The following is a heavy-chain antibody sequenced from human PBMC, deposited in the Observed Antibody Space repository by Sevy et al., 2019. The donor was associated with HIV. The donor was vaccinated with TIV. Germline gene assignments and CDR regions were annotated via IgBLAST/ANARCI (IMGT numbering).Heavy chain of an antibody. D-gene: IGHD3-22*01. CDR3: AREAYYYDSREENWFDP. Sequence: GESLKISCKVSGFTFSTYAFYWVRQAPGKGLEWVPSISRSSTGYYADSVSGRFTIPRANVKNSLFLEMNSLRDEDTAVYYCAREAYYYDSREENWFDPWGQGTLVTVSS. CDR2: ISRSSTG. J-gene: IGHJ5*02. V-gene: IGHV3-48*02. CDR1: GFTFSTYA.